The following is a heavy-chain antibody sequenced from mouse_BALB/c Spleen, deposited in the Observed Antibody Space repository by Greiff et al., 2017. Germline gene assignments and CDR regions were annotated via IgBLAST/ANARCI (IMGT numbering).Heavy chain of an antibody. Sequence: DVKLVESGGGLVQPGGSLRLSCATSGFTFTDYYMSWVRQPPGKALEWLGFIRNKANGYTTEYSASVKGRFTISRDNSQSILYLQMNTLRAEDSATYYCARDRNMDAMDYWGQGTSVTVSS. D-gene: IGHD1-1*02. CDR2: IRNKANGYTT. V-gene: IGHV7-3*02. J-gene: IGHJ4*01. CDR3: ARDRNMDAMDY. CDR1: GFTFTDYY.